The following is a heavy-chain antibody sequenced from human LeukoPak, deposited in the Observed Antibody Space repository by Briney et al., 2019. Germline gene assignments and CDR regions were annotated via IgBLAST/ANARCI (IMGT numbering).Heavy chain of an antibody. V-gene: IGHV3-21*01. CDR2: ISSSSSYI. Sequence: PGGSLRLSCAASGFTFSSYSMNWVRQAPGKGLEWVSSISSSSSYIYYADSVKGRFTISRDNAKNSLYLQMNSLRAEDTAVYYCARDGTVSYYDSSGSVFDYWGQGTLVTVSS. CDR3: ARDGTVSYYDSSGSVFDY. CDR1: GFTFSSYS. J-gene: IGHJ4*02. D-gene: IGHD3-22*01.